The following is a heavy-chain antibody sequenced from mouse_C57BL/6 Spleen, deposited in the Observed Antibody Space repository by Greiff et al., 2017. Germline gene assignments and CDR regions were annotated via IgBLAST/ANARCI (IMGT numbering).Heavy chain of an antibody. J-gene: IGHJ2*01. D-gene: IGHD2-1*01. V-gene: IGHV3-6*01. CDR2: ISYDGSN. Sequence: EVQLVESGPGLVKPSQSLSLTCSVTGYSITSGYYWNWIRQFPGNKLEWMGYISYDGSNNYNPSLKNRISITRDTSKNQFFLKLNSVTTEDTATYYCAREGWGNADYWGQGTTLTVSS. CDR3: AREGWGNADY. CDR1: GYSITSGYY.